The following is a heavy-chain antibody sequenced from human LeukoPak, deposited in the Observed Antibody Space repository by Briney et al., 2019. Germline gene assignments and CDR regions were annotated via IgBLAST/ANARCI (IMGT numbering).Heavy chain of an antibody. CDR3: ARNYYDSSGYSPPHYYYGMDV. J-gene: IGHJ6*02. CDR1: GFTVSSNY. Sequence: GGSLRLSCAASGFTVSSNYMSWVRQAPGKGLEWVAFIRYDGSNKYYADSVKGRFTISRDNSKNSLYLQMNSLRAEDTAVYYCARNYYDSSGYSPPHYYYGMDVWGQGTTVTVSS. CDR2: IRYDGSNK. V-gene: IGHV3-30*02. D-gene: IGHD3-22*01.